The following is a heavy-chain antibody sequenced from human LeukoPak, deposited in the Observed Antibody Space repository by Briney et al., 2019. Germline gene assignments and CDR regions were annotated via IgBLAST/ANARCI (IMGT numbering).Heavy chain of an antibody. Sequence: SVNVSCMASGCTFSSYAISWVRQAPGQGLEWMGGIIPIFSTANYAQKFQGRVTITADESTSTAYMELSSLRSEDTAVYYCAREEVDTAMIYGMDVWGQGTTVTVSS. CDR1: GCTFSSYA. J-gene: IGHJ6*02. D-gene: IGHD5-18*01. V-gene: IGHV1-69*13. CDR3: AREEVDTAMIYGMDV. CDR2: IIPIFSTA.